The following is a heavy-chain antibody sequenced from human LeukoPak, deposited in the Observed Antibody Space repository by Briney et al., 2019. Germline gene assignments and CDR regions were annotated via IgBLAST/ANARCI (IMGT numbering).Heavy chain of an antibody. J-gene: IGHJ3*01. CDR2: ISAGNGNT. D-gene: IGHD1-7*01. CDR3: ARESWHYGTDAFDV. V-gene: IGHV1-3*01. CDR1: GYTFTTYT. Sequence: ASVKVSCKASGYTFTTYTIHWVRQAPGQRLEWMGWISAGNGNTKYSQKFQGRVTITRDTSASTAYMELSSLRSEDTAVFYCARESWHYGTDAFDVWGQGTMVTVSS.